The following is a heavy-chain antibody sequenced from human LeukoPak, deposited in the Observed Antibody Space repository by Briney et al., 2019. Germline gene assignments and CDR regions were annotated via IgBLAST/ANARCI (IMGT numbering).Heavy chain of an antibody. Sequence: ASVKVSCKASGYTFTDSYMHWVRQAPGQGLEWVGWINPNSGGTNFAQLFQGRVTMTRDTSISTAYMELRRLRSEDTAVYYCARVRQQPGRYYFDYWGQGTLVTVSS. CDR3: ARVRQQPGRYYFDY. V-gene: IGHV1-2*02. D-gene: IGHD6-13*01. J-gene: IGHJ4*02. CDR1: GYTFTDSY. CDR2: INPNSGGT.